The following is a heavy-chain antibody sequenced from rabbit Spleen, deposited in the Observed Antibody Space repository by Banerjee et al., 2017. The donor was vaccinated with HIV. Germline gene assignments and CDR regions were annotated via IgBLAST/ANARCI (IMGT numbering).Heavy chain of an antibody. CDR3: ARDTSTSFSTYGMDL. J-gene: IGHJ6*01. V-gene: IGHV1S40*01. Sequence: QSLEESGGGLVKPGASLTLTCKASGFSFSSGYDMCWVRQAPGKGLEWIACIYAGSSGSTYSASWAKGRFTLSKTSSTTVTLRMTSLTAADTATYFCARDTSTSFSTYGMDLWGPGTLVTVS. CDR2: IYAGSSGST. CDR1: GFSFSSGYD. D-gene: IGHD1-1*01.